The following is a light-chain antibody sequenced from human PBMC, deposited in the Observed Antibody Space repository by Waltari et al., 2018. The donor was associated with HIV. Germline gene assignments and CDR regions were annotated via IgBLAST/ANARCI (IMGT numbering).Light chain of an antibody. CDR2: YDS. CDR3: QVWDSSSDVV. J-gene: IGLJ2*01. Sequence: SYVLTQPPSVSVAPGKTARITCGGNNIGSQSVHWYQQKPGQAPVLVIYYDSDRPSGIPERFSGSNSGNTATLTISRVEAGDEADYYCQVWDSSSDVVFGGGTKLTVL. CDR1: NIGSQS. V-gene: IGLV3-21*04.